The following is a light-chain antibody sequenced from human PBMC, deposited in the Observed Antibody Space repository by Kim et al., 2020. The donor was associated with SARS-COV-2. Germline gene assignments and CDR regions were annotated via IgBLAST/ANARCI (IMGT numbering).Light chain of an antibody. CDR3: LQHHAYPRT. J-gene: IGKJ1*01. Sequence: DIQMTQSPSSLSASLGDRVSITCRASQGIRSDLGWYQQKPGRAPTRLIYGASTLESGVPSRFSGSGSGTEFTLTISSLQPEDFATYNCLQHHAYPRTFGQGTKVDIK. V-gene: IGKV1-17*01. CDR2: GAS. CDR1: QGIRSD.